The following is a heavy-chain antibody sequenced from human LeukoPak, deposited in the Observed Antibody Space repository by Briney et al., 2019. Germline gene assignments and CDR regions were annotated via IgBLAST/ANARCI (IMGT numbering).Heavy chain of an antibody. J-gene: IGHJ6*02. CDR2: ISSSSSYI. CDR3: AREYCSGGSCYGMDV. D-gene: IGHD2-15*01. Sequence: GGSLRLSCEASGFTLRNYSMHCVPQVPGEGLLWVSSISSSSSYIYYADSVKGRFTISRHNSKNTLYLQMNSLRAEDTAVYYCAREYCSGGSCYGMDVWGQGTTVTVSS. CDR1: GFTLRNYS. V-gene: IGHV3-21*04.